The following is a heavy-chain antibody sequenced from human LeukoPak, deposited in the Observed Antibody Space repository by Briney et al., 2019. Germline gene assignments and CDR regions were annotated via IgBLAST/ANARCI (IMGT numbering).Heavy chain of an antibody. D-gene: IGHD6-13*01. V-gene: IGHV4-4*02. Sequence: SETLSLTCTVSGGSISSSNWWSWVRQPPGKGLEWIGEIYHSGSTNYNPSLKSRVTISVDKSKNQFSLKLSSVTAADTAVYYCARFRIAAAGTSTFDYWGQGTLVTVSS. CDR2: IYHSGST. CDR3: ARFRIAAAGTSTFDY. CDR1: GGSISSSNW. J-gene: IGHJ4*02.